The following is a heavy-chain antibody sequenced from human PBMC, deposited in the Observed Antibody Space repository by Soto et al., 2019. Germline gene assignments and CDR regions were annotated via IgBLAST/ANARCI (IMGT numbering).Heavy chain of an antibody. CDR3: AKPPPGWIFGVVAVYMDV. CDR2: ISGSGGST. Sequence: GGSLRLSCAASGFTFSTSAMHWVRQAPGKGLEWVSVISGSGGSTYYADSVKGRFTISRDNSKNTLYLQVNSLRAEDTAVYYCAKPPPGWIFGVVAVYMDVWGKGTTVTVSS. J-gene: IGHJ6*03. CDR1: GFTFSTSA. D-gene: IGHD3-3*01. V-gene: IGHV3-23*01.